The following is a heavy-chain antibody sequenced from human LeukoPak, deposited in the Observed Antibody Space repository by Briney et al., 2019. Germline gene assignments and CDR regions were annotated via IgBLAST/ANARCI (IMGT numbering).Heavy chain of an antibody. D-gene: IGHD2-15*01. V-gene: IGHV3-15*01. J-gene: IGHJ3*02. Sequence: NSGRSLRLSCAASGFTFSNAWMTWVRQAPGKGLEWVGRIKSKTDGGTTDYAAPVKGRFTISRDDSKNTLYLQMNSLKTEDTAVYYCITVESGYCSGGSWYNDAFDIWGQGTMVTVSS. CDR3: ITVESGYCSGGSWYNDAFDI. CDR2: IKSKTDGGTT. CDR1: GFTFSNAW.